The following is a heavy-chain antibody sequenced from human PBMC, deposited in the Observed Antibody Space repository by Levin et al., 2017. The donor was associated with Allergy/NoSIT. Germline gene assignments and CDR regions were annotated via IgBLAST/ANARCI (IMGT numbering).Heavy chain of an antibody. CDR1: GYTFTDYY. V-gene: IGHV1-2*02. CDR3: ARNDYGDYVQNFDY. CDR2: VNCNSGDT. D-gene: IGHD4-17*01. Sequence: ASVKVSCKAAGYTFTDYYMHWVRQAPGQGLEGMGWVNCNSGDTHYAQKFQGRVTMTRDTSITTAYIELSSLRSDDTALYYCARNDYGDYVQNFDYWGQGTLVTVSS. J-gene: IGHJ4*02.